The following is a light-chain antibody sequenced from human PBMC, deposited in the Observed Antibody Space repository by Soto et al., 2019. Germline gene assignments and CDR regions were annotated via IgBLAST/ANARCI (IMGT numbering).Light chain of an antibody. Sequence: EIVMTQSPATLSVSPGERATLSCRASQTIDNTLAWYQRKPGQAPRLVISGAYSRATAIQDRFSGSGSGTDLTLTISRLEPEDFAVYYCQQYGSSPLTFGGGTKVDIK. CDR2: GAY. J-gene: IGKJ4*01. CDR1: QTIDNT. CDR3: QQYGSSPLT. V-gene: IGKV3-20*01.